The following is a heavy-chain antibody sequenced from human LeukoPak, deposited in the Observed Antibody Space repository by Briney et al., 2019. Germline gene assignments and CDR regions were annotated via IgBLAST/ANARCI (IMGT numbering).Heavy chain of an antibody. D-gene: IGHD2-8*01. CDR3: ASGPEVLSYGMDV. V-gene: IGHV1-18*01. J-gene: IGHJ6*04. CDR2: ISAYNGNT. CDR1: GYTFTTYD. Sequence: ASVKVSCKASGYTFTTYDINWVRQAPGQGLEWMGWISAYNGNTNYAQKLQGRVTMTTDTSTSTAYMELRSLRSDDTAVYYCASGPEVLSYGMDVWGKGTTVTVSS.